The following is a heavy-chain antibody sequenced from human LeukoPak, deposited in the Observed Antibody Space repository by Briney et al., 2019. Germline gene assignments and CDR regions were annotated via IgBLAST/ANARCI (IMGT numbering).Heavy chain of an antibody. CDR1: GFTFSSYA. Sequence: GGSLRLSCAASGFTFSSYAMSWVRQAPGKGLEWVSAISGSGGSTYYADSVKGRFTISRDNSKNTLYLQMNSLGAEDTAVYYCAKDEEWEPGNNWFDPWGQGTLVTVSS. V-gene: IGHV3-23*01. CDR2: ISGSGGST. CDR3: AKDEEWEPGNNWFDP. J-gene: IGHJ5*02. D-gene: IGHD1-26*01.